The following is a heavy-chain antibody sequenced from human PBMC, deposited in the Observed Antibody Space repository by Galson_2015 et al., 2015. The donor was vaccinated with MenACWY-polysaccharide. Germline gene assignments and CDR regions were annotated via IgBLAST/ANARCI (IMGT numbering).Heavy chain of an antibody. CDR3: ARVRYCSSTSCLHYYYGMDV. J-gene: IGHJ6*02. Sequence: SVKVSCKASGGTFSSYAISWVRQAPGQGLEWMGGIIPIFGTANYAQKFQGRVTITADESTSTAYMELSSLRSEDTAVYYCARVRYCSSTSCLHYYYGMDVWGQGTTVTVSS. V-gene: IGHV1-69*13. CDR2: IIPIFGTA. CDR1: GGTFSSYA. D-gene: IGHD2-2*01.